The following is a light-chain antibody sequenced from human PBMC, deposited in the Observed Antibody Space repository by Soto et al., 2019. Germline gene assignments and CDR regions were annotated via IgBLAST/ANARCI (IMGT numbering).Light chain of an antibody. Sequence: QSALTQPASVSGSPGQSITISCTGTSSDVGGYNYVSWYQQHPGKAPKLLIYEVSNRPSGVSNRFSGSKSGNTASLTISGLQAEDEADYYCSSYPSSHTVVFGGGTKLTVL. CDR3: SSYPSSHTVV. V-gene: IGLV2-14*01. CDR2: EVS. CDR1: SSDVGGYNY. J-gene: IGLJ2*01.